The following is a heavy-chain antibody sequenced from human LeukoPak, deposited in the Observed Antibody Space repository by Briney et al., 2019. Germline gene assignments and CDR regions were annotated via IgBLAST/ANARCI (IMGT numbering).Heavy chain of an antibody. V-gene: IGHV3-30*03. D-gene: IGHD7-27*01. Sequence: PGGSLRLSCAASGFTFSSYGMHWVRQAPGKGLEWVAVISYDGSNKYYADSVKGRFSISRDNAKNSLYLQMNSLRAEDTAMYYCARGHWGLDYWGQGTLVTVSS. CDR1: GFTFSSYG. CDR3: ARGHWGLDY. J-gene: IGHJ4*02. CDR2: ISYDGSNK.